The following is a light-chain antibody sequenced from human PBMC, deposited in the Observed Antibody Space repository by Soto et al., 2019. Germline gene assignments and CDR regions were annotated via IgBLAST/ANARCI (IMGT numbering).Light chain of an antibody. J-gene: IGKJ4*01. CDR1: QSVANNY. V-gene: IGKV3-20*01. CDR2: DAS. CDR3: EQYGSTPLT. Sequence: EIVLTQSPGTLSLSPGERATLSCRASQSVANNYLAWYQQKPGQARRFLIYDASSRATGIPDRFSGSGSGTDFTLTISRLEPEDFAVYYCEQYGSTPLTFGGGTKVEIK.